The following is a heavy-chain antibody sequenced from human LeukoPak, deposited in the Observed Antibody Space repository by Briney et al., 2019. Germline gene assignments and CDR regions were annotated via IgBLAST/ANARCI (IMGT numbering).Heavy chain of an antibody. J-gene: IGHJ4*02. CDR3: ARGSYCNSGSCHYDFDH. D-gene: IGHD2-15*01. CDR1: GYTFTCYY. Sequence: GASVKVSRKASGYTFTCYYMHWVRQAPGQGLEWMGWINPNSGGTNYAQKFLGRVTMTRDTSIGTVYMELTTLRSDDTAVYYCARGSYCNSGSCHYDFDHWGQGTLVTVSS. V-gene: IGHV1-2*02. CDR2: INPNSGGT.